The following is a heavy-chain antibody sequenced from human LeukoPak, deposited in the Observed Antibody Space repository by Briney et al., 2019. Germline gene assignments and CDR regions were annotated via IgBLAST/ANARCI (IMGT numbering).Heavy chain of an antibody. V-gene: IGHV3-30*02. CDR3: AKDLSPPKYYYDSSGYNWFDP. CDR1: GFTFSSYG. CDR2: IRYDGSNK. J-gene: IGHJ5*02. D-gene: IGHD3-22*01. Sequence: GGSLRLSCAASGFTFSSYGMHWVRQAPGKGLEWVAFIRYDGSNKYYADSVKGRFTISRDNSKNTLYLQMNSLRAEDTAVYYCAKDLSPPKYYYDSSGYNWFDPWGQGTLVTVSS.